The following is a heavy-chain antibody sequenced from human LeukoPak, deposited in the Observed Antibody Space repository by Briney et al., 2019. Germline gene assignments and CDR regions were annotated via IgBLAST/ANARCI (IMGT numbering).Heavy chain of an antibody. J-gene: IGHJ1*01. Sequence: PSETLSLTCAVSGDYISSSSYYWGWIRQSPGTGLELIGDIYHSGRTYYNPSLKSRVAISIDTSKNQFSLRLRSMAAADTAVFYCARRRYYDSTGYFEWGRGTLVTVSS. CDR2: IYHSGRT. CDR1: GDYISSSSYY. V-gene: IGHV4-39*01. D-gene: IGHD3-22*01. CDR3: ARRRYYDSTGYFE.